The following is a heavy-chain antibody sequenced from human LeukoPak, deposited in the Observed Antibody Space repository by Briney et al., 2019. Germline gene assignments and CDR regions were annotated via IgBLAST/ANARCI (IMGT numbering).Heavy chain of an antibody. CDR1: GGSISSGGYS. CDR2: IYHSGST. D-gene: IGHD4-23*01. CDR3: ARHFTSPDDYGGNHPLEEAFDI. V-gene: IGHV4-30-2*01. J-gene: IGHJ3*02. Sequence: PSETLSLTCAVSGGSISSGGYSWSWIRQPPGKGLEWIGYIYHSGSTYYNPSLKSRVTISVDRSKNQFSLKLSSVTAADTAVYYCARHFTSPDDYGGNHPLEEAFDIWGQGTMVTVSS.